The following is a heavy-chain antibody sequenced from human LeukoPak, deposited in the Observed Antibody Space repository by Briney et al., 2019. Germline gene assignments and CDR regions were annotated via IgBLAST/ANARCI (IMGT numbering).Heavy chain of an antibody. V-gene: IGHV4-59*01. CDR2: IYYSGST. CDR1: GGSISSYY. J-gene: IGHJ4*02. Sequence: SETLSLTCTVSGGSISSYYWSWIRQPPGKGLEWIGYIYYSGSTNHNPSLKSRVTISVDTSKNQFSLKLSSVTAADTAVYYCARAGSVAGTHYYFDCWGQGTLVTVSS. CDR3: ARAGSVAGTHYYFDC. D-gene: IGHD6-19*01.